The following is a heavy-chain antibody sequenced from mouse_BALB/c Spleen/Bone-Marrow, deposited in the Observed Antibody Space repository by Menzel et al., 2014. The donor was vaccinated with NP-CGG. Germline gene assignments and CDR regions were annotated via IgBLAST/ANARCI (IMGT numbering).Heavy chain of an antibody. J-gene: IGHJ1*01. CDR1: GYTFTSYV. D-gene: IGHD2-2*01. CDR3: ARSLHGYDWYFDV. V-gene: IGHV1-14*01. CDR2: INPYNDGT. Sequence: EVQLQESGPELVKPGASVKMSCKASGYTFTSYVMHWVKQKPGQGLEWIGNINPYNDGTKYNEKFKGKATLTSDKSSSTAFMELSSLTSEDSAVYYCARSLHGYDWYFDVWGAGTTVTVSS.